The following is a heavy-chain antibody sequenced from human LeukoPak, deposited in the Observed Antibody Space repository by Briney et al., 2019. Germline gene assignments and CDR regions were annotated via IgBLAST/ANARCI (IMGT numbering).Heavy chain of an antibody. V-gene: IGHV1-8*01. CDR1: GYTFSSYD. J-gene: IGHJ4*02. CDR2: MNPNSDDT. Sequence: ASVKVSCKASGYTFSSYDINRVRQAPGQGLEWMGWMNPNSDDTGYAQKFQGRVTMTRNTSITTAYMELSSLGSEDTAVYFCTRGWDYWGQGTLVTVSS. CDR3: TRGWDY.